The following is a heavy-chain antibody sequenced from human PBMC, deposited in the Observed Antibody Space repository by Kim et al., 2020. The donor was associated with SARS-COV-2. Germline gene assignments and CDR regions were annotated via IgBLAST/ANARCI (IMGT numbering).Heavy chain of an antibody. Sequence: GGSLRLSCTAPGFTFGDYAMSWVRQAPGKGLEWVGFIRSKAYGGTTEYAASVKGRFTISRDDSKSIAYLQMNSLKTEDTAVYYCTREGATITLRYYYYYGMDVWGQGTAVTVSS. D-gene: IGHD5-12*01. CDR2: IRSKAYGGTT. V-gene: IGHV3-49*04. CDR3: TREGATITLRYYYYYGMDV. CDR1: GFTFGDYA. J-gene: IGHJ6*02.